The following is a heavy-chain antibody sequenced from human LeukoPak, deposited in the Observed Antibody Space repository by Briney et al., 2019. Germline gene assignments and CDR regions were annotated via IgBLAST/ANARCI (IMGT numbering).Heavy chain of an antibody. D-gene: IGHD4-17*01. V-gene: IGHV1-46*01. Sequence: ASVKVSCKASGNTFTSYYIHWVRQAPGQGLEWMGIINPSGDSTNYAQKFQGRVTLTRDTSTSTVYMELSSLRSEDTAVYYCARDQRSLDYWGQGTLVTVSS. CDR2: INPSGDST. CDR3: ARDQRSLDY. J-gene: IGHJ4*02. CDR1: GNTFTSYY.